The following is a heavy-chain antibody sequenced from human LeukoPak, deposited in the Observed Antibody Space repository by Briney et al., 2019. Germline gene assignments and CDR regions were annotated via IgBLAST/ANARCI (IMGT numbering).Heavy chain of an antibody. CDR2: ISGSGSST. D-gene: IGHD3-22*01. V-gene: IGHV3-23*01. CDR3: AKAKITLIVVANPNSGALDI. Sequence: GGSLRLPCAASGFTFSSYSMNWVRQAPGKGLEWVSGISGSGSSTYSADSVKGRFTISRDNSNNTLYLQMNSLRAEDTALYYCAKAKITLIVVANPNSGALDIWGQGTMVTVSS. J-gene: IGHJ3*02. CDR1: GFTFSSYS.